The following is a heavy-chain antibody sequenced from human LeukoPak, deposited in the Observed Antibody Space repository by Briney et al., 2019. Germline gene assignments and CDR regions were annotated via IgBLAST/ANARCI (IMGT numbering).Heavy chain of an antibody. D-gene: IGHD6-19*01. V-gene: IGHV3-53*01. CDR1: GFTVSSNY. Sequence: GGSLRLSCAASGFTVSSNYMSWVRQAPGKGLEWVSVIYSGGSTYYADSVKGRFAISRDNSKNTLYLQMNSLRAEDTAVYYCAKDQTVSGTWGEVTFHYWGQGALVTVSS. J-gene: IGHJ4*02. CDR2: IYSGGST. CDR3: AKDQTVSGTWGEVTFHY.